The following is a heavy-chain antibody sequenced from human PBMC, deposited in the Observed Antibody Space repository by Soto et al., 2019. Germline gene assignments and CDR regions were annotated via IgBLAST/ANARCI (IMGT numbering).Heavy chain of an antibody. V-gene: IGHV3-33*01. J-gene: IGHJ4*02. CDR3: ARVRAGAGPVDY. D-gene: IGHD6-13*01. CDR2: IWYDGSNK. CDR1: GFTFSSFG. Sequence: PGGSLRLSCAASGFTFSSFGMHWVRQAPGKGLEWVAVIWYDGSNKYYADFVKGRFTISRDNSKNTLYLQMNSLRAEDTAVYYCARVRAGAGPVDYWGQGTLVTVSS.